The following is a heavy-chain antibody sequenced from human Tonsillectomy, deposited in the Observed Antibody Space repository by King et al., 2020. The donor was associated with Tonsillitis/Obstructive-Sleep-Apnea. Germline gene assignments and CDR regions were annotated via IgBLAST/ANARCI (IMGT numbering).Heavy chain of an antibody. CDR1: GFTFDDYT. CDR2: SSWDGGST. J-gene: IGHJ6*03. CDR3: AKGVGLYYMDV. Sequence: VQLVESGGVVVQPGGSLRLSCAVSGFTFDDYTMHWVRQAHGKGLEWVSLSSWDGGSTYFADSVKGRFTISRDNSKNSLYLQVNSLTTEDTALYYCAKGVGLYYMDVWGKGTTVTVSS. D-gene: IGHD3/OR15-3a*01. V-gene: IGHV3-43*01.